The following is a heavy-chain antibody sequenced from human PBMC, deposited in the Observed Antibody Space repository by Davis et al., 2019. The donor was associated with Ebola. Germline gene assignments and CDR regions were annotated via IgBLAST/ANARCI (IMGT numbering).Heavy chain of an antibody. CDR2: ISGSGGST. CDR1: GLTVSNNY. CDR3: AKGGLWFGELPLYYFDY. V-gene: IGHV3-23*01. J-gene: IGHJ4*02. Sequence: LSLTCAASGLTVSNNYMSWVRQAPRKGLEWVSAISGSGGSTYYADSVKGRFTIPRDNSKNTLYLQMNSLRAEDTAVYYCAKGGLWFGELPLYYFDYWGQGTLVTVSS. D-gene: IGHD3-10*01.